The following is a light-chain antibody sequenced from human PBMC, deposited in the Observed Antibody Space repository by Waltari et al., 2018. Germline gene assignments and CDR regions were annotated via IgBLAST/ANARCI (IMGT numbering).Light chain of an antibody. J-gene: IGKJ3*01. CDR1: QSVINSADNKNK. CDR3: QQYYRVPFT. V-gene: IGKV4-1*01. CDR2: WAS. Sequence: DIVMTQSPDSLTVSLGERATINCKPSQSVINSADNKNKLAWYQQKAGQPPKLLIYWASTRESGVPDRFSGSGSGTDFTLTISSLQAEDVAVYYCQQYYRVPFTFGPGTKVDIK.